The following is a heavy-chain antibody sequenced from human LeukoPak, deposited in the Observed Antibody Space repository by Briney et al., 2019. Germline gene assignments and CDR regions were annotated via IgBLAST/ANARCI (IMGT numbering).Heavy chain of an antibody. V-gene: IGHV3-74*01. Sequence: PGGSLRLSCAASGFTFSSYWMHWVRQAPGKGLVWVSRISTDETTARYADSVKGRFTISRDNAKNTLYLQMNSLSAEDTAVYYCASQADASGSFKFDYWGQGTLVTVSS. D-gene: IGHD3-10*01. CDR1: GFTFSSYW. CDR2: ISTDETTA. CDR3: ASQADASGSFKFDY. J-gene: IGHJ4*02.